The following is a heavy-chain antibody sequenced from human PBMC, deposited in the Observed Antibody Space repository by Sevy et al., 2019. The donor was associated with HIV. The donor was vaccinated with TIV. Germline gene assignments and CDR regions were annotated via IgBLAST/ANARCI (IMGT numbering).Heavy chain of an antibody. D-gene: IGHD5-18*01. J-gene: IGHJ4*02. V-gene: IGHV3-66*01. CDR2: IYSDGST. CDR3: ARGKSGYGYGLDY. CDR1: GFPVSSNY. Sequence: GGSLRLSCAASGFPVSSNYMSWVRQAPGKGLEWVSVIYSDGSTYHADSVKGRFTISRDNSKNTLYLQMNSLKVEDTAVYYCARGKSGYGYGLDYWGQGTLVTVSS.